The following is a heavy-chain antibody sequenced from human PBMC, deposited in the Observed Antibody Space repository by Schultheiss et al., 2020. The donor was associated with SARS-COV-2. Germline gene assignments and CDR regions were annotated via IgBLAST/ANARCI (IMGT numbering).Heavy chain of an antibody. J-gene: IGHJ4*02. Sequence: SETLSLTCTVSGGSISSSSYYWGWIRQPPGKGLEWIGSIYYSGSTYYNPSLKSRVTISVDTSKNQFSLKLSSVTAADTAVYYCARGSSSSWYENFDYWGQGTLVTVSS. CDR3: ARGSSSSWYENFDY. D-gene: IGHD6-13*01. V-gene: IGHV4-39*01. CDR1: GGSISSSSYY. CDR2: IYYSGST.